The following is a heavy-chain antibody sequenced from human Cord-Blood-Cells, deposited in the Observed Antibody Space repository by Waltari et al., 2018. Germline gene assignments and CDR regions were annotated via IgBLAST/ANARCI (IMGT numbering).Heavy chain of an antibody. J-gene: IGHJ4*02. V-gene: IGHV4-34*01. CDR3: AGQLPVAGTVFSDY. CDR1: GGSFSGYY. Sequence: QVQLQQWGAGLLKTSDTLSLTCAVYGGSFSGYYWSWIRQPPGKGREWIGEIKHSGETNYNPSPQSRVTISVDTSKHQFSLKLCSGTAADTAVYYCAGQLPVAGTVFSDYWGQGTLRTVAS. CDR2: IKHSGET. D-gene: IGHD6-19*01.